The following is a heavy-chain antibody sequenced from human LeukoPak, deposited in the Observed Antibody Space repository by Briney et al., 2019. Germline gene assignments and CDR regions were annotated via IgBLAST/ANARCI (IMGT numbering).Heavy chain of an antibody. V-gene: IGHV3-23*01. CDR2: ISGSGGST. CDR1: GFTFTNYA. CDR3: ANKWASGIDY. J-gene: IGHJ4*02. D-gene: IGHD3-10*01. Sequence: GGSLRLSCAASGFTFTNYAMSWVRQAPGKGLEWVSTISGSGGSTYYADSVKGRFTISRDNSKNTLYLQVNSLRAEDTAVYYCANKWASGIDYWGQGTLFTVS.